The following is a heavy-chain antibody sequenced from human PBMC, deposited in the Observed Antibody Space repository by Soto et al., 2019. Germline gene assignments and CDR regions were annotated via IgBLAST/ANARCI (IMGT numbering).Heavy chain of an antibody. CDR3: ARVWLQLDPPDY. Sequence: QVQLVESGGGVVQPGRSLRLSCAASGFTFSSYAMHWVRQAPGKGLEWVAVISYDGSNKYYADSVKVRLTISRDNSKNTLYLQMNSLRAEDTAVYYCARVWLQLDPPDYWGQGTLVTVSS. CDR2: ISYDGSNK. J-gene: IGHJ4*02. D-gene: IGHD5-12*01. CDR1: GFTFSSYA. V-gene: IGHV3-30-3*01.